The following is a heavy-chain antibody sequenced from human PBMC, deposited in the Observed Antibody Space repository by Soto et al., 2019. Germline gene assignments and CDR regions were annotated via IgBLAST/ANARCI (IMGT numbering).Heavy chain of an antibody. CDR1: GFTFNNYA. J-gene: IGHJ4*02. Sequence: EVQLLESGGGLVQPGGSLRLSCAASGFTFNNYAMTWARQAPGKGWEGVSAISGGGDTTSYADSVKGRFTVSRDGSKNTLYLQMSSLRAEDTALYYCAKGRGGSGSLTPRVDFWGQGTLVTVSS. CDR3: AKGRGGSGSLTPRVDF. V-gene: IGHV3-23*01. CDR2: ISGGGDTT. D-gene: IGHD3-10*01.